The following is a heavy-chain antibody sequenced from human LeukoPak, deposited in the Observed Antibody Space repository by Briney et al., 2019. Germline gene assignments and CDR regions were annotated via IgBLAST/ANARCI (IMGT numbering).Heavy chain of an antibody. CDR3: ARGSTVVVVAATTFDY. D-gene: IGHD2-15*01. Sequence: GGSLRLSCAASGFTFSSYWMSWVRQAPGKGLEWVANIKQDGSEKYYVDSVKGRFTISRDNAKNSLYLQMNSLRAEDTAVYYCARGSTVVVVAATTFDYWGQGTLVTVSS. CDR1: GFTFSSYW. CDR2: IKQDGSEK. V-gene: IGHV3-7*01. J-gene: IGHJ4*02.